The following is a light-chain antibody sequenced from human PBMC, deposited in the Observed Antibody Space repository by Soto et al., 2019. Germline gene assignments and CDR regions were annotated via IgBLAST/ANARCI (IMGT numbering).Light chain of an antibody. J-gene: IGKJ1*01. CDR1: QSISSW. CDR3: QQYNSYSWT. V-gene: IGKV1-5*01. Sequence: IQMTHSPSTLSASLVYRFTITSRSSQSISSWLAWYQQKPGKAPKLLIYDASSLESGVPSRFSGSGSGTEFTLTISSLQPDDFATYYCQQYNSYSWTFGQGTKVDI. CDR2: DAS.